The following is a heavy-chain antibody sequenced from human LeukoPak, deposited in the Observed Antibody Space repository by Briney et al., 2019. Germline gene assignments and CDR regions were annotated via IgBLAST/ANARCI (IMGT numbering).Heavy chain of an antibody. Sequence: GGSLRLSCAASGFTVSSNYMTWVRQAPGKGLEWVSSISSSSSYIYYGDSVKGRFTISRDNTKNTLYLQMNSLRAEDTAVYYCARAQRGDYYFDYWGQGTLVTVSS. J-gene: IGHJ4*02. CDR3: ARAQRGDYYFDY. CDR1: GFTVSSNY. D-gene: IGHD2-21*02. CDR2: ISSSSSYI. V-gene: IGHV3-21*01.